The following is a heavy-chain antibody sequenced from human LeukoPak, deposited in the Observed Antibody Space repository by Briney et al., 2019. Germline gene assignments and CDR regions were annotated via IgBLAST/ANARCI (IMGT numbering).Heavy chain of an antibody. CDR1: GFTFSSYS. Sequence: GGSLRLSCAASGFTFSSYSMNWVRQAPGKGLEWVSSISSSSSYIYYADSVKGRFTISRDNTKNSLYLQMNSLRAEDTAVYYCARAYYYGSGSPSNEGYYYGMDVWGQGTTVTVSS. CDR2: ISSSSSYI. V-gene: IGHV3-21*01. J-gene: IGHJ6*02. CDR3: ARAYYYGSGSPSNEGYYYGMDV. D-gene: IGHD3-10*01.